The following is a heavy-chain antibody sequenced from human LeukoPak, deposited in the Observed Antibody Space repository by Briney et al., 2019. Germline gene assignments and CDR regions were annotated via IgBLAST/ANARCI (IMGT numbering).Heavy chain of an antibody. V-gene: IGHV3-30*03. CDR2: ISYDGSNE. Sequence: GRSLRLSCAASGFTFSSYGMHWVRQAPGKGLEWVAVISYDGSNEYYADSVKGRFTISRDNSKNTLYLQMNSLRAEDTAVYYCARDYGDYDSDAFDIWGQGTMVTVSS. CDR1: GFTFSSYG. D-gene: IGHD4-17*01. J-gene: IGHJ3*02. CDR3: ARDYGDYDSDAFDI.